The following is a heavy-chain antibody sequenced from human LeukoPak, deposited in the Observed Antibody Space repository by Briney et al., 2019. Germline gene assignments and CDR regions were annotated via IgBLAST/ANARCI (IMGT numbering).Heavy chain of an antibody. V-gene: IGHV1-18*01. Sequence: ASVKVSCKASGYTFTSYGISWVRQAPGQGLEWMGWISAYNGNANYAQKLQGRVTMTTDTSTSTAYMELRSLRSDDTAVYYCARQGRDYGLPYFDYWGQGTLVTVSS. D-gene: IGHD4-17*01. CDR3: ARQGRDYGLPYFDY. CDR2: ISAYNGNA. CDR1: GYTFTSYG. J-gene: IGHJ4*02.